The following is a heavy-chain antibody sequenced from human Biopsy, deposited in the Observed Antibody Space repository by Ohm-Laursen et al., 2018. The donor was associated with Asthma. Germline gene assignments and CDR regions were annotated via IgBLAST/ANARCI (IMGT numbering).Heavy chain of an antibody. J-gene: IGHJ3*02. CDR1: GFTVSTNG. D-gene: IGHD4-23*01. V-gene: IGHV3-53*01. CDR3: ARAYGGSFFSGSFDI. CDR2: IYSGGGT. Sequence: SLRLSCAASGFTVSTNGMSWVRQPPGKGLEWVSAIYSGGGTYYADSVQGRVTTSRDNSKNTLSLQMNSLRAEDTAVYYCARAYGGSFFSGSFDIWGQGTMVTVSS.